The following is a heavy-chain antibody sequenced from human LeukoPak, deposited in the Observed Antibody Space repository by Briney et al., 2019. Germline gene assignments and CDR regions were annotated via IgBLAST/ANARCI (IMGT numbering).Heavy chain of an antibody. Sequence: GGCLRLSCAASGLTVSSNYMTWVRQAPGKGLEWVSVFYSGGSTYYAESVKGRFTISRDNSKNTLYLQMNSLRAEDTAVYYCARGRGSTSCYYFDYWGQGTLVTVS. V-gene: IGHV3-53*01. J-gene: IGHJ4*02. CDR2: FYSGGST. D-gene: IGHD2-2*01. CDR3: ARGRGSTSCYYFDY. CDR1: GLTVSSNY.